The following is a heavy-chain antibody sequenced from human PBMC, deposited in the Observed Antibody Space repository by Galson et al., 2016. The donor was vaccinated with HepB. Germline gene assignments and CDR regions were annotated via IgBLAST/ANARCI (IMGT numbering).Heavy chain of an antibody. D-gene: IGHD3-3*01. Sequence: SLRLSCAASRFTFSSYAMSWVRQAPGKGLEWVSVISGSGGSTYYADSVKGRFTISRDNSKNTLYLQMNSLRAEDTAVYYCAKAGTIFGVVPYGMDVWGQGTKVIVSS. V-gene: IGHV3-23*01. CDR1: RFTFSSYA. J-gene: IGHJ6*02. CDR2: ISGSGGST. CDR3: AKAGTIFGVVPYGMDV.